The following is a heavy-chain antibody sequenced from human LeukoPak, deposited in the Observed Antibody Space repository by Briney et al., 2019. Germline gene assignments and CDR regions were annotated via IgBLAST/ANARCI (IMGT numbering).Heavy chain of an antibody. V-gene: IGHV3-9*01. J-gene: IGHJ4*02. CDR3: AKDKASSGYLRTFDY. CDR2: ISWNSGSI. CDR1: GFTFSSYW. D-gene: IGHD3-22*01. Sequence: GGSLRLSCAASGFTFSSYWMSWVRQAPGKGLEWVSGISWNSGSIGYADSVKGRFTISRDNAKNSLYLQMNSLRAEDTALYYCAKDKASSGYLRTFDYWGQGTLVTVSS.